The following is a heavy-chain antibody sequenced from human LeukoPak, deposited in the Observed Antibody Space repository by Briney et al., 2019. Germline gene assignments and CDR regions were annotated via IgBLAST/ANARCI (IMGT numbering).Heavy chain of an antibody. CDR3: AKGIFFYGSGSYHDNPFDY. D-gene: IGHD3-10*01. CDR2: ISSSSSYT. Sequence: GGSLRLSCAASGFTFSTYSMNWVRQAPGMGLEWVSFISSSSSYTYYADSVKGRFTISRDNAKNSLYLQMNTLRAEDTALYYCAKGIFFYGSGSYHDNPFDYWGQGTLVTVSS. J-gene: IGHJ4*02. V-gene: IGHV3-21*04. CDR1: GFTFSTYS.